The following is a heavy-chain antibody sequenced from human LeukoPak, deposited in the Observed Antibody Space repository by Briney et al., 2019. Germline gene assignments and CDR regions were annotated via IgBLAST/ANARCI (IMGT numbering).Heavy chain of an antibody. CDR2: INPNSGGT. Sequence: ASVKVSCKASGYTFTSYGISWVRQAPGQGLEWMGWINPNSGGTNYAQKFQGRVTMTRDTSISTAYMELSRLRSDDTAVYYCARDPPRIAVASARNDYWGQGTLVTVSS. CDR3: ARDPPRIAVASARNDY. D-gene: IGHD6-19*01. J-gene: IGHJ4*02. CDR1: GYTFTSYG. V-gene: IGHV1-2*02.